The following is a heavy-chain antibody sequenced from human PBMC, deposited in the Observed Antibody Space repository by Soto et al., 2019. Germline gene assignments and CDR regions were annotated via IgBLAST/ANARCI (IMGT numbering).Heavy chain of an antibody. CDR2: ISSSSSYI. V-gene: IGHV3-21*01. Sequence: EVQLVESGGGLVKPGGSLRLSCAASGFTFSSYSMNWVRQAPGKGLEWVSSISSSSSYIYYADSVKGRFTISRDNAKNSLYLQMNSLRAEDTAVYYCARGVYSYGENYYYYYGMDVWGQGTTVTVSS. CDR1: GFTFSSYS. D-gene: IGHD5-18*01. CDR3: ARGVYSYGENYYYYYGMDV. J-gene: IGHJ6*02.